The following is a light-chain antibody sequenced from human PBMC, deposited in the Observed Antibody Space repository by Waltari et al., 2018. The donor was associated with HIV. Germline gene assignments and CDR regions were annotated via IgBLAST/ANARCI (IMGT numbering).Light chain of an antibody. V-gene: IGKV1-39*01. Sequence: DIQMTQSPSSLSASIGDRVTITCRASQSVARKLNWYQQKSGKAPNLLISAASTLQSGVPSRVSGGGSGVDFTLTISSLQPEDFAIYFCQQTYSTPYSFGQGTKVEIK. CDR3: QQTYSTPYS. CDR1: QSVARK. J-gene: IGKJ2*01. CDR2: AAS.